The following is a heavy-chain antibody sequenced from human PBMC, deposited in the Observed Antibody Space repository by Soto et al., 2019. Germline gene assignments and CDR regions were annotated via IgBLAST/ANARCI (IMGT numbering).Heavy chain of an antibody. CDR1: GGSISSGDYY. J-gene: IGHJ6*02. Sequence: PSETLSLTCTVSGGSISSGDYYWSWIRQPPGKGLEWIGYIYYSGSTYYNPSLKSRVTISVDTSKNQFSLKLSSVTAADTAVYYCARGRAYYDILSPMDVWGQGTTVTV. D-gene: IGHD3-9*01. V-gene: IGHV4-30-4*01. CDR2: IYYSGST. CDR3: ARGRAYYDILSPMDV.